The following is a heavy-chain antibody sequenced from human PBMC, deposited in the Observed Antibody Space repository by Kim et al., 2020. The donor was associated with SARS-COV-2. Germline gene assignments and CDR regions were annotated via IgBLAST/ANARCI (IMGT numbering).Heavy chain of an antibody. D-gene: IGHD1-26*01. CDR3: ARQSGEVDAFDI. Sequence: SETLSLTCTVSGGSISSSSYYWGWIRQPPGKGLEWIGSIYYSGSTYYNPSLKSRVTISVDTSKNQFSLKLSSVTAADTAVYYCARQSGEVDAFDIWGQGTMVTVSS. CDR1: GGSISSSSYY. J-gene: IGHJ3*02. V-gene: IGHV4-39*01. CDR2: IYYSGST.